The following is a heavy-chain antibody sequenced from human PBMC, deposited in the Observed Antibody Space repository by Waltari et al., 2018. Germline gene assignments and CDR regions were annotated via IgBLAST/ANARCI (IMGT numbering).Heavy chain of an antibody. Sequence: QVQLQESGPGLVKPSQTLSLTCTVSGGSISSGSYYWSWIRQPAGQGLEWIGRIYTSGSTNYNPSLKSRVTISVDTSKNQFSLKLSSVTAADTAVYYCARDSYYGSGSYDYWGQGTLVTVSS. V-gene: IGHV4-61*02. J-gene: IGHJ4*02. CDR2: IYTSGST. D-gene: IGHD3-10*01. CDR3: ARDSYYGSGSYDY. CDR1: GGSISSGSYY.